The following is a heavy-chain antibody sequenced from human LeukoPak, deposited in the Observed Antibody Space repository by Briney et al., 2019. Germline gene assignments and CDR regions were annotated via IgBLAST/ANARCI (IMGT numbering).Heavy chain of an antibody. V-gene: IGHV3-30*02. CDR1: GFTFSSYG. CDR2: IRNDGSNK. J-gene: IGHJ4*02. Sequence: GGSLRLSCAASGFTFSSYGMHWVRQAPGKGLEWVACIRNDGSNKYYADSVKGRFTISRDNSKNTLYLQMNSLRAEDTAVYYCAKEEGLFDYWGQGTLVTVSS. CDR3: AKEEGLFDY.